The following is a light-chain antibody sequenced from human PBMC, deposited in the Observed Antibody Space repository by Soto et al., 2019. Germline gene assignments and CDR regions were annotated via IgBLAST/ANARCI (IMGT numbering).Light chain of an antibody. CDR3: MQPLHTPRT. Sequence: DIVRTQSPLSLSVTPGEPSSISCRSSQSLLQSNRFNYLEGHLQKTGQWLEVLMYLRSNRACGVPDNLSGSGSGTDVTMKIGKVEAEDVGVFYCMQPLHTPRTFGQGTKVDIK. CDR1: QSLLQSNRFNY. J-gene: IGKJ1*01. V-gene: IGKV2-28*01. CDR2: LRS.